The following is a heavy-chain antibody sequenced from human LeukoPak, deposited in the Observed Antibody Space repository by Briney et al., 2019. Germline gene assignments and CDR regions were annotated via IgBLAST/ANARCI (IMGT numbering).Heavy chain of an antibody. J-gene: IGHJ6*02. CDR1: GGSISSYY. CDR2: IYYSGST. D-gene: IGHD3-22*01. CDR3: ARDHFYYDSSGYYYGDYYYGMDV. Sequence: PSETLSLTCTVSGGSISSYYWSWIRQPPGKGLEWIGYIYYSGSTNYNPSLKSRVTISVDTSKNQFSLKLSSVTAADTAVYYCARDHFYYDSSGYYYGDYYYGMDVWGQGTTVTVSS. V-gene: IGHV4-59*01.